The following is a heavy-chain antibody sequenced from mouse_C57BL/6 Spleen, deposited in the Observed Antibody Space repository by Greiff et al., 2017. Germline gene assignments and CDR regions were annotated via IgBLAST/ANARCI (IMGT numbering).Heavy chain of an antibody. CDR3: ARDGYD. CDR1: GFTFSSYA. J-gene: IGHJ2*01. D-gene: IGHD2-2*01. CDR2: ISDGGSYT. V-gene: IGHV5-4*01. Sequence: EVQGVESGGGLVKPGGSLKLSCAASGFTFSSYAMSWVRQTPEKRLEWVATISDGGSYTYYPDNVKGRFTISRDNAKNNLYLQMSHLKSEDTAMYYCARDGYDWGQGTTLTVSS.